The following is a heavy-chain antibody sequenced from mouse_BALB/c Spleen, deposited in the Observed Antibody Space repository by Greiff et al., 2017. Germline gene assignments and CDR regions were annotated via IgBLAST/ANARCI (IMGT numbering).Heavy chain of an antibody. V-gene: IGHV1-4*01. CDR3: ARHDGGYYRYSVRYFDV. J-gene: IGHJ1*01. Sequence: QVQLQQSGAELARPGASVKMSCKASGYTFTSYTMHWVKQRPGQGLEWIGYINPSSGYTNYNQKFKDKATLTADKSSSTAYMQLSSLTSEDSAVYYCARHDGGYYRYSVRYFDVWGAGTTVTVSS. D-gene: IGHD2-14*01. CDR2: INPSSGYT. CDR1: GYTFTSYT.